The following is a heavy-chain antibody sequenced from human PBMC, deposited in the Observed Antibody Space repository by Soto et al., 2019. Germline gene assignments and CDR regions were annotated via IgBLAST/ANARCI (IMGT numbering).Heavy chain of an antibody. D-gene: IGHD6-25*01. CDR3: ASQKRIHYGMDV. Sequence: HPGGSLRLSCAASGFPFSSYAMSWVRQAPGKGLEWVSAISGSGGSTYYADSVKGRFTISRDNSKNTLYLQMNSLRAEDTAVYYCASQKRIHYGMDVWGQGTTVTVSS. J-gene: IGHJ6*02. CDR2: ISGSGGST. V-gene: IGHV3-23*01. CDR1: GFPFSSYA.